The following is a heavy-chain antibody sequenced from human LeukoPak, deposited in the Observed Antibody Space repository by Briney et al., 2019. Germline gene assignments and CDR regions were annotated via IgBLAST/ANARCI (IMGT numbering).Heavy chain of an antibody. V-gene: IGHV4-34*01. D-gene: IGHD6-25*01. J-gene: IGHJ6*02. CDR3: ARELTSPIAAGYYYYGMDV. CDR2: INHSGST. Sequence: SETLSLTCAVYGGSFSGYYWSWIRQPPGKGLEWIGEINHSGSTNYNPSLKSRVTISVDTSKNQFSLKLSSVTAADTAVYYCARELTSPIAAGYYYYGMDVWGQGTTVTVSS. CDR1: GGSFSGYY.